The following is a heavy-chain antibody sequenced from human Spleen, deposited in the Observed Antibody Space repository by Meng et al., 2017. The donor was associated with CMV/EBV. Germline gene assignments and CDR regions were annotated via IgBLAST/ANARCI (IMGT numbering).Heavy chain of an antibody. CDR2: ISYDGSNK. Sequence: GESLKISCTASGFTFSSFWMTWVRQAPGKGLEWVAVISYDGSNKYYADSVKGRFTISRDNSKNTLYLQMNSLRAEDTAVYYCARDTAMVMDYWGQGTLVTVSS. CDR1: GFTFSSFW. V-gene: IGHV3-30*03. CDR3: ARDTAMVMDY. J-gene: IGHJ4*02. D-gene: IGHD5-18*01.